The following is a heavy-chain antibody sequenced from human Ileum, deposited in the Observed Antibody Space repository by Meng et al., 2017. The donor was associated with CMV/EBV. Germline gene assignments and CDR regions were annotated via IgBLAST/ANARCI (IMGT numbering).Heavy chain of an antibody. CDR3: ARGKRGIATRNFDF. CDR1: GRSFSDYY. V-gene: IGHV4-34*01. Sequence: AVYGRSFSDYYCSWIRQYPGKRRGWNGEIKHSGSTNYNPSRKRHVTLSRDTSKNQFSLKLTSVTVADTGVYYCARGKRGIATRNFDFWGQGTLVTVSS. J-gene: IGHJ4*02. CDR2: IKHSGST. D-gene: IGHD6-6*01.